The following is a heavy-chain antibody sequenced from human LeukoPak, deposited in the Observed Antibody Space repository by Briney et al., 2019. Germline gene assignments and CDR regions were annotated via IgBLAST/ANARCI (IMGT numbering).Heavy chain of an antibody. CDR3: ARAYSSSSYGMDV. CDR2: INPNSGGT. CDR1: GYTFTGYY. V-gene: IGHV1-2*04. Sequence: ASVKVSCKASGYTFTGYYMHWVRQAPGQGLEWMGWINPNSGGTNYAQKFQGWVTMTRDTSISTAYMELSRLRSDDTAVYYCARAYSSSSYGMDVWGQGITVTVSS. D-gene: IGHD6-13*01. J-gene: IGHJ6*02.